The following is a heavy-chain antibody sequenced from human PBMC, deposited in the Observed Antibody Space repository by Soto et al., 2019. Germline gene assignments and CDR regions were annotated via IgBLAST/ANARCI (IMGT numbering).Heavy chain of an antibody. CDR3: GTVGRLGSTGASTYGMDV. Sequence: EVQLVQSGAEVKKPGATVKLSCKVSGYTFTDYYVHWVQQAPGKGLEWMGLVDSADGETIYAEKFQGRGTMTADKSTDTAYMELTSLRSEDAAVYYCGTVGRLGSTGASTYGMDVWGQGTTVTVSS. CDR2: VDSADGET. J-gene: IGHJ6*02. CDR1: GYTFTDYY. V-gene: IGHV1-69-2*01. D-gene: IGHD1-26*01.